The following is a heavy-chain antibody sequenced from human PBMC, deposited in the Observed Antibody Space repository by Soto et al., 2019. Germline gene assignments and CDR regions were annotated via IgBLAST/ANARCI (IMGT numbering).Heavy chain of an antibody. CDR1: GFTFSNYW. CDR3: VGGTDGWCGLAY. CDR2: INIGGSAA. D-gene: IGHD6-19*01. J-gene: IGHJ4*02. Sequence: EVQLVESGGGLVQPGGSLRLSCAASGFTFSNYWMHWVRLPPGKGLLWVSRINIGGSAANYAGSVEGRFTVSRDDAKNALYRQMNSLRDDDTAVYDGVGGTDGWCGLAYWGRGAPVTVSS. V-gene: IGHV3-74*01.